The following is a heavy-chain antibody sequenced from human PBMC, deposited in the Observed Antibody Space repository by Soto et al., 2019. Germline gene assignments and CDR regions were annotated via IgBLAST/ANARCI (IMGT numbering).Heavy chain of an antibody. D-gene: IGHD2-15*01. J-gene: IGHJ5*02. Sequence: ASVKVSCKASGYTFTSYDINWVRQATGQGLEWMGWMNPNSGNTGYAQKFQGRVTMTRNTSISTAYMELSSLRSEDTAVYYCARVRRISNNWFDPWGQGTLVTVSS. CDR2: MNPNSGNT. V-gene: IGHV1-8*01. CDR3: ARVRRISNNWFDP. CDR1: GYTFTSYD.